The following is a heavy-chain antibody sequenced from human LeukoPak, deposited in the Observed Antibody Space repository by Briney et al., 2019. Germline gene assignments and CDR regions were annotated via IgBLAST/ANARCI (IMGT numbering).Heavy chain of an antibody. CDR1: GYTFTSYD. Sequence: RASVKVSCKASGYTFTSYDINWVRQATGQGLEWMGWMDPNSGNTGYAQKFQGRVTMTRNTSISTAYMELSSLRSEDTAVYYCARGIGIVATGFYYYMDVWGKGTTVTISS. D-gene: IGHD5-12*01. V-gene: IGHV1-8*01. J-gene: IGHJ6*03. CDR3: ARGIGIVATGFYYYMDV. CDR2: MDPNSGNT.